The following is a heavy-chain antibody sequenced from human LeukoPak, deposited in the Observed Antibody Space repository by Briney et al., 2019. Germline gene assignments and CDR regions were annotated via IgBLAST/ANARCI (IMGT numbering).Heavy chain of an antibody. Sequence: GGSLRLSCAASGFTFSSYAMSWVRQAPGKGLEWASAISGSGGSTYYADSVKGRFTISRDNSKNTLYLQMNSLRAEDTAVYYCARPIIDSYGDNFDYWGQGTLVTVSS. V-gene: IGHV3-23*01. CDR2: ISGSGGST. D-gene: IGHD4-17*01. CDR3: ARPIIDSYGDNFDY. J-gene: IGHJ4*02. CDR1: GFTFSSYA.